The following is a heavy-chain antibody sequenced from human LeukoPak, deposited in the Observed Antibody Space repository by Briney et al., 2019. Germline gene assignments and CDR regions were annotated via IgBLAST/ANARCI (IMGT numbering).Heavy chain of an antibody. Sequence: PGGSLSLSCAASGFTYSDYYMTWIRQAPGKGLERVSYISGVGSSIFYGVSVKGRFTISRDNAKNSVYLQMNSLRVDDTAVYYCARGGAQGMEVWGQGTTVTVSS. CDR1: GFTYSDYY. CDR2: ISGVGSSI. D-gene: IGHD1-26*01. V-gene: IGHV3-11*01. CDR3: ARGGAQGMEV. J-gene: IGHJ6*02.